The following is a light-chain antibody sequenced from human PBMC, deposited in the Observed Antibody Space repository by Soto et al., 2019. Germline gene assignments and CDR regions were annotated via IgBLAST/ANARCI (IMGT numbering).Light chain of an antibody. J-gene: IGLJ3*02. CDR3: ATWDDSLNGWV. CDR1: SSNIGSNT. Sequence: QSVLTQPPSASGTPGQRVTISCSGSSSNIGSNTVSWYQQVPGTAPKLLIYNNNQRPSGVPDRFSGSKSGTSASLAISGLQSEVEAEYYCATWDDSLNGWVFGGGTKLTVL. CDR2: NNN. V-gene: IGLV1-44*01.